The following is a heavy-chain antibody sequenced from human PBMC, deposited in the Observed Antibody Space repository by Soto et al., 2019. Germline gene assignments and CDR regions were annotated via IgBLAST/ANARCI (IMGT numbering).Heavy chain of an antibody. CDR2: IIPIFGTA. Sequence: SVKVSCKASGGTFSSYAISWVRQAPGQGLEWMGGIIPIFGTANYAQKFQGRVTITADESTSTAYMELSSLRSEDTAVYYCARAGAAAGRGYYYYGMDVWGQGTTVTVSS. J-gene: IGHJ6*02. CDR3: ARAGAAAGRGYYYYGMDV. D-gene: IGHD6-13*01. V-gene: IGHV1-69*13. CDR1: GGTFSSYA.